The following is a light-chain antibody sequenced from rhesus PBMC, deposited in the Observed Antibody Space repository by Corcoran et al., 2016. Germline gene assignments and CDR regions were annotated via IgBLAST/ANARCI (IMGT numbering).Light chain of an antibody. Sequence: QSALTQPPSVSKSLGQSVTFSCIGTSSDIGAYNDVSWYRQHPGTAPRLLIFDVGKRPSGVSDRFSGSKSGNTASLTISGLQAEDEADYYCCSYRTGNTNIFGTGTRLTVL. CDR2: DVG. V-gene: IGLV2S9*01. CDR1: SSDIGAYND. J-gene: IGLJ1*01. CDR3: CSYRTGNTNI.